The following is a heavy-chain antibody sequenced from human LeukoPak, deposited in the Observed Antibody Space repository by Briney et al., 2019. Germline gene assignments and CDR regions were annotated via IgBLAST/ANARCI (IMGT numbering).Heavy chain of an antibody. J-gene: IGHJ4*02. D-gene: IGHD1-26*01. CDR3: ARSRGGSYYVFDY. Sequence: PGGSLRLSCAASGFTVSSNYMSWVRQAPGKWLEWVSVIYSGGSAYYADSVKGRFTISRDNSKNTLYLQMNSLRAEDTAVYYCARSRGGSYYVFDYWGQGTLVTVSS. CDR1: GFTVSSNY. V-gene: IGHV3-53*01. CDR2: IYSGGSA.